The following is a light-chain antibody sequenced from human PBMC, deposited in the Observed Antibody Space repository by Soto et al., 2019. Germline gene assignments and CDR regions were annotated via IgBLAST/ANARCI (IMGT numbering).Light chain of an antibody. CDR2: GAS. J-gene: IGKJ1*01. V-gene: IGKV3-15*01. CDR1: QSLNIY. Sequence: DIVMTQSPATLSVSPGERDTLXCRASQSLNIYFVWYQQKPGKAPRLLIFGASTRATGFQARLSGSGSGKDFTLTISSLLSEDVAVYYCNQYYNWPPWTFGQGTKVDIK. CDR3: NQYYNWPPWT.